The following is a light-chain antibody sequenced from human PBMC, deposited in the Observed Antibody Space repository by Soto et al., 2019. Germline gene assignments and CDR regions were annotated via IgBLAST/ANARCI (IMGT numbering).Light chain of an antibody. CDR1: NSDLGTYNL. J-gene: IGLJ1*01. V-gene: IGLV2-23*02. Sequence: LTQPASVSGSPGQSITISCTGTNSDLGTYNLVSWYQQLPGKAPKTIIYEVTKRPSGVSKRFSGSKSGNTASLTISGLQAEDEADYYCCSYVGSDIFYVFGTGTKVTVL. CDR2: EVT. CDR3: CSYVGSDIFYV.